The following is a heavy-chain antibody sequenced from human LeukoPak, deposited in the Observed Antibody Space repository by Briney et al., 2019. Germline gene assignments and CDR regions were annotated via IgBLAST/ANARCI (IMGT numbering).Heavy chain of an antibody. Sequence: GASVKVSCKASGYTFTGYYMHWVRQAPGQGLKWMGWINPNSGGTNYAQKFQGRVTMTRDTSISTAYMELSRLRSDDTAVYYCARDQLGRWKPTTPSYWGQGTLVTVSS. CDR1: GYTFTGYY. V-gene: IGHV1-2*02. CDR3: ARDQLGRWKPTTPSY. CDR2: INPNSGGT. D-gene: IGHD2-15*01. J-gene: IGHJ4*02.